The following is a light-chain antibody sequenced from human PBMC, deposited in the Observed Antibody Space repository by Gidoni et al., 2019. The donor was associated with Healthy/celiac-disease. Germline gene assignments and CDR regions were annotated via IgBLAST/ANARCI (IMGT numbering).Light chain of an antibody. CDR1: QSISSY. J-gene: IGKJ3*01. CDR2: AAS. Sequence: DIQMTQTPSSLSASVGDRVTITCRASQSISSYLNLYQQKPGKAPKLLIYAASSLQSGVPPRFSGSGSGTDFTLTISSLQPEDFATYYCQQSYSTPFTFXPXTKVDIK. V-gene: IGKV1-39*01. CDR3: QQSYSTPFT.